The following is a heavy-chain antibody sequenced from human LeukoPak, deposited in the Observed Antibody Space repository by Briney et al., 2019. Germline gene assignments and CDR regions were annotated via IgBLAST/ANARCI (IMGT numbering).Heavy chain of an antibody. V-gene: IGHV4-59*08. J-gene: IGHJ3*02. CDR3: ARHPRGRFDAFDI. CDR2: IYYSGST. Sequence: PSETLSLTCTVSGGSISSYYWSWIRQPPGKGLEWIGYIYYSGSTNYNPSLKSRVTISVDTSKNQFSLKLSSVTAADTAVYYCARHPRGRFDAFDIWGQGTMVTVSS. D-gene: IGHD3-16*01. CDR1: GGSISSYY.